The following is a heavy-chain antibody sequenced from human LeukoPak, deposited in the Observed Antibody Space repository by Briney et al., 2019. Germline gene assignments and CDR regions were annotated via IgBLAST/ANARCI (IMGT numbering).Heavy chain of an antibody. V-gene: IGHV1-2*02. J-gene: IGHJ6*02. Sequence: GASVKVSCKASGYTFTDHYIHWVRQAPGQGLEWMAWINPNSGSTKSAQKFQGRVTVTRDTSSSTVYMELSRLTSDDTALYYCARDQQSLVRFYGMDDWGQGTTVTVSS. CDR1: GYTFTDHY. D-gene: IGHD4-17*01. CDR2: INPNSGST. CDR3: ARDQQSLVRFYGMDD.